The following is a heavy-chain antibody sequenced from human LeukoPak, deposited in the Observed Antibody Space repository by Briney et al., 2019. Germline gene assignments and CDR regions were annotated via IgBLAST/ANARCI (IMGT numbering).Heavy chain of an antibody. CDR3: ARQIRYTYAPHWFHP. Sequence: SETLSLTCSVSGDSITLTSYYWAWIRQPPGKGLEWIGSIYFSGTTNYNPPLQSRVTMSVDTSRNQFSLILSSLTATDTAVYYCARQIRYTYAPHWFHPWSQGALVTVSS. CDR2: IYFSGTT. J-gene: IGHJ5*02. CDR1: GDSITLTSYY. V-gene: IGHV4-39*01. D-gene: IGHD2-2*02.